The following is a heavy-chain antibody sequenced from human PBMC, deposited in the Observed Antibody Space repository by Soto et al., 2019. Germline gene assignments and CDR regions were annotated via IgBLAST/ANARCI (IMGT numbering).Heavy chain of an antibody. V-gene: IGHV1-2*02. CDR2: ISPRSGGT. CDR1: GYTFIDYY. Sequence: ASVKVSCKASGYTFIDYYMHWAQQAPGQGFEWMGRISPRSGGTNYAQKFQGRVTMTWDTSLNTAYMELSSLISEDTAVYYCARPPGYISDWYYFDLWGQGTLVTVSS. D-gene: IGHD3-9*01. J-gene: IGHJ4*02. CDR3: ARPPGYISDWYYFDL.